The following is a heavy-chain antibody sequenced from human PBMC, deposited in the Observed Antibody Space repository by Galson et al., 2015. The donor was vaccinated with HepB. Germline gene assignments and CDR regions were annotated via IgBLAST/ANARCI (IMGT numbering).Heavy chain of an antibody. V-gene: IGHV3-30*18. Sequence: SLRLSCAASGFAFSDYGMHWVRQAPGKGLDEVAVVSSDGNTKVYTDSVKGRFTISRDNAKNTLYLLMNSLRPEDTAVYFCVKDKPNTGPALGQGVLVTVSS. J-gene: IGHJ5*02. CDR3: VKDKPNTGPA. CDR1: GFAFSDYG. CDR2: VSSDGNTK. D-gene: IGHD2-8*02.